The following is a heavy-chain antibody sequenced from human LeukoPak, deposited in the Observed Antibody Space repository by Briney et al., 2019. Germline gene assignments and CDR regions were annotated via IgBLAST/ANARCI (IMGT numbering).Heavy chain of an antibody. CDR3: AGDLDGDTYLQETD. Sequence: SVTVSFKASGGTFIGYAISWVRQAPGQGLEGMGRIIPILGIANYAQKFQGRVTITADKSTSTAYMELSSLRSEDTAVYYCAGDLDGDTYLQETDWGQGTLVTVSS. D-gene: IGHD4-4*01. V-gene: IGHV1-69*04. J-gene: IGHJ4*02. CDR2: IIPILGIA. CDR1: GGTFIGYA.